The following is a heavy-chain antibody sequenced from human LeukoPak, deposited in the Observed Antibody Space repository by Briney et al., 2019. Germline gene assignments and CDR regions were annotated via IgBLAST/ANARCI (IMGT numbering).Heavy chain of an antibody. D-gene: IGHD5-18*01. CDR3: ARGGDTAMDADFDY. V-gene: IGHV3-48*04. CDR1: GFTFSSYS. Sequence: GGSLRLSCAASGFTFSSYSMNWVRQAPGKGLEWVSYISSSSSTIYYADSVKGRFTISRDNAKNSLYLQMNSLRAEDTAVYYCARGGDTAMDADFDYWGQGTLVTVSS. J-gene: IGHJ4*02. CDR2: ISSSSSTI.